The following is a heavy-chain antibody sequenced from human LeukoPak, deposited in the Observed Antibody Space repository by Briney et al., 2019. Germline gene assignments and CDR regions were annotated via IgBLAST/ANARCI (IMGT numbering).Heavy chain of an antibody. D-gene: IGHD3-10*01. Sequence: SETLSLTCAVSGYSISSGYYWGWIRQPPGKGLEWIGSIHHGGAIYYNPSLKSRVTISVDTSKNQFSLKPTSVTAADTAVYYCARMGGYYGSGSYYLNPFDYWGQGTLVTVSS. V-gene: IGHV4-38-2*01. CDR3: ARMGGYYGSGSYYLNPFDY. J-gene: IGHJ4*02. CDR1: GYSISSGYY. CDR2: IHHGGAI.